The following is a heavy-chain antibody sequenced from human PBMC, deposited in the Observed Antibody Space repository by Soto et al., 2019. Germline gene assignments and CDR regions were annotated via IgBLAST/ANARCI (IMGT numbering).Heavy chain of an antibody. J-gene: IGHJ4*02. D-gene: IGHD5-12*01. CDR2: MNLNTNKT. Sequence: ASVKVSCKASGYTFTNYEINWVRQATGQGLEWMGLMNLNTNKTGYAQKFQGRVTMAGTTSIRTAYMELSGPKSDDTAVYYCARVQGGYDLGLDYWGQGTPVTVSS. CDR3: ARVQGGYDLGLDY. CDR1: GYTFTNYE. V-gene: IGHV1-8*01.